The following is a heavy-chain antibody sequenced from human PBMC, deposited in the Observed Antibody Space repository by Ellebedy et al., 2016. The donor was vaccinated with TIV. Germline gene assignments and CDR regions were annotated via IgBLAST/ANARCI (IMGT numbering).Heavy chain of an antibody. Sequence: SVKVSCXASGGTFSSYAISWVRQAPGQGLEWMGRIIPILGIANYAQKFQGRVTITADKSTSTAYMELSSLRSEDTAVYYCARVAWGSVVATNNWFDPWGQGTLVTVSS. V-gene: IGHV1-69*04. J-gene: IGHJ5*02. CDR2: IIPILGIA. CDR3: ARVAWGSVVATNNWFDP. D-gene: IGHD5-12*01. CDR1: GGTFSSYA.